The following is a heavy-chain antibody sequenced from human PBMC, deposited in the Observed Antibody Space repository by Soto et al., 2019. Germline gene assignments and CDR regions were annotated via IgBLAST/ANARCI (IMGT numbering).Heavy chain of an antibody. CDR3: ARDLGDILTGYYNWFDP. CDR2: ISAYNGNT. D-gene: IGHD3-9*01. V-gene: IGHV1-18*01. J-gene: IGHJ5*02. Sequence: ASVKVSCKASGYTFSSYGISWVRQAPGQGLEWMGWISAYNGNTNYAQKLQGRVTMTTDTSTSTAYMELRSLRSDDTAVYYCARDLGDILTGYYNWFDPWGQGTLVTVSS. CDR1: GYTFSSYG.